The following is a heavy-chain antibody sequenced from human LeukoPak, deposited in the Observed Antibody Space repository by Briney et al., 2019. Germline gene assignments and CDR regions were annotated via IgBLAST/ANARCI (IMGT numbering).Heavy chain of an antibody. V-gene: IGHV1-69*04. CDR1: GGTFSSYA. D-gene: IGHD6-19*01. CDR3: AGDRAFSSGWYGHDY. J-gene: IGHJ4*02. CDR2: IIPILGIA. Sequence: GASVKVSCKASGGTFSSYAISWVRQAPGQGLEWMGRIIPILGIANYAQKFQGRVTITADKSTSTAYMELSSLRSEDTAVYYCAGDRAFSSGWYGHDYWGQGTLVTVSS.